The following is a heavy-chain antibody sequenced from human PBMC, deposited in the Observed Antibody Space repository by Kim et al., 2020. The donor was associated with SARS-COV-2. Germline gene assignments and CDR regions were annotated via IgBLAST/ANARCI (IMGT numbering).Heavy chain of an antibody. Sequence: SETLSLTCTVSGGSISSGGYYWSWIRQHPGKGLGWIGYIYYSGSTYYNPSLKSRVTISVDTSKNQFSLKLSSVTAADTAVYYCARFSRGAAAAHTYSIDAFDIWGQGTMVTVSS. CDR3: ARFSRGAAAAHTYSIDAFDI. J-gene: IGHJ3*02. V-gene: IGHV4-31*03. CDR1: GGSISSGGYY. CDR2: IYYSGST. D-gene: IGHD6-13*01.